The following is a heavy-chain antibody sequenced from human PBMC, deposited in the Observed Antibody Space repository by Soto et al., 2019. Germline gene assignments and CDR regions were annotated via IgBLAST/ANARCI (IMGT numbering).Heavy chain of an antibody. V-gene: IGHV3-21*01. CDR2: ISSSSTYI. J-gene: IGHJ4*02. Sequence: EVQLVESGGGLVKPGGSLRLSCAASGVTFSSYSMNWVRQAPGKGLEWVSSISSSSTYIYYADSVKGRFTISRDNARNSVYLQMNSLRAEDTAVYYCATNRRAGYNHFDYWGQGSLVTVSS. D-gene: IGHD5-12*01. CDR3: ATNRRAGYNHFDY. CDR1: GVTFSSYS.